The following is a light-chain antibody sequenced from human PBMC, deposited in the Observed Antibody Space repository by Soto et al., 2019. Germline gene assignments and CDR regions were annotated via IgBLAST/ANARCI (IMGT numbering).Light chain of an antibody. CDR3: SSYTSSSTLLV. CDR2: EVS. J-gene: IGLJ1*01. CDR1: NNDIGVYIY. Sequence: QSALTQPASVSGSPGQSITISCIGTNNDIGVYIYVSWYQQHPGKAPKLVIYEVSNRPSGVSSRFSGSKSGNTASLTISGLQADDEADYYCSSYTSSSTLLVFGTGTKVTAL. V-gene: IGLV2-14*01.